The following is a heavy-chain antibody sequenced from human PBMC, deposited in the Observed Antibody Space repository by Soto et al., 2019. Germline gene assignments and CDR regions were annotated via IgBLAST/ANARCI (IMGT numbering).Heavy chain of an antibody. D-gene: IGHD3-3*01. V-gene: IGHV4-30-2*01. CDR1: GGSISTSDYT. CDR3: VRERTIFGVAPGGGVDV. Sequence: QLQLQESGSGLIKPSQTPSLTCAVSGGSISTSDYTWSWIRQPPGRGLEWIGSVYHSGETHYMPSLKNRLTMSLDKSKNQFSLDLTSVTAADTAVYYCVRERTIFGVAPGGGVDVWGQGTTVTVSS. CDR2: VYHSGET. J-gene: IGHJ6*02.